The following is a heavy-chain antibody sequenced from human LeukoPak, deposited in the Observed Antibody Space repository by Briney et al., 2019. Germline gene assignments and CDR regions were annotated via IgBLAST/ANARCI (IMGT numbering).Heavy chain of an antibody. Sequence: SETLSLTCTVSGGSISSYYWSWIRQPPGKGLEWIGYIYYSGSTSYNPSLKSRVTISVDKSKNQFSLKLSSVTAADTAVYYCARVVVVAATKDAFDIWGQGTMVTVSS. CDR2: IYYSGST. V-gene: IGHV4-59*12. CDR1: GGSISSYY. CDR3: ARVVVVAATKDAFDI. D-gene: IGHD2-15*01. J-gene: IGHJ3*02.